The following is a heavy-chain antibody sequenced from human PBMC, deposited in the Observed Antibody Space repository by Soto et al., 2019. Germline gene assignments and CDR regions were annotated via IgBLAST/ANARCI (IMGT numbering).Heavy chain of an antibody. J-gene: IGHJ6*02. CDR2: IYYSGST. D-gene: IGHD3-22*01. CDR1: GGSISSSSYY. CDR3: ARRLYYDSSGFEGGGMDV. Sequence: SETLSLTCTVSGGSISSSSYYWGWIRQPPGKGLEWIGYIYYSGSTNYNHSLKSRVTISVDTSKNQFSLKLSSVTAADTAVYYCARRLYYDSSGFEGGGMDVWGQGTTVTVSS. V-gene: IGHV4-61*05.